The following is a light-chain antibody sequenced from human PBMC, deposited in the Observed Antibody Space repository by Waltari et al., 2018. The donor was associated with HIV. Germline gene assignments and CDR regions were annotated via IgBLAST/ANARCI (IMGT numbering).Light chain of an antibody. CDR3: QVWHSPSNHIV. Sequence: SYVLTQPPSVSVAPGQTARIICGGNNIGSKSVHWFQQRPGQAPVLVLFDDDDRPSGIPERFSGSNSGNTATLTISRVEAGDEADYYCQVWHSPSNHIVFGGGTKLTVL. CDR1: NIGSKS. CDR2: DDD. J-gene: IGLJ2*01. V-gene: IGLV3-21*02.